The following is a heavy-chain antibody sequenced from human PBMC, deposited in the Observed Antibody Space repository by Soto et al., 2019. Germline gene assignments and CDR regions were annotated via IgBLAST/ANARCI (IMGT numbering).Heavy chain of an antibody. V-gene: IGHV5-51*01. D-gene: IGHD1-26*01. Sequence: EVQLVQSGAEVKKPGESLKISCKGSGYSFTSYWIGWVRQMPGKGLEWMGIIYPGDSDTRYSPSFQGQVSNTADNSISTGYPQWSSLNAPDPAMYYCARAGRSGYFDLWGRCALVTVSS. CDR3: ARAGRSGYFDL. CDR2: IYPGDSDT. J-gene: IGHJ2*01. CDR1: GYSFTSYW.